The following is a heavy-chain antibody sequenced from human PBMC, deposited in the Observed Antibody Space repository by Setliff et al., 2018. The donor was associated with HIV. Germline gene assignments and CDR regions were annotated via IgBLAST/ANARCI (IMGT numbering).Heavy chain of an antibody. J-gene: IGHJ3*02. Sequence: SVKVSRQASGSTFTAYYSHWVRQAPGQGLEWMGWINPYSGGTNYAQNFQGWVTMTRVTSITTAYMELSRLTSGDTALYFCVREVRAAYKGPLWFGQSDPRPDTFDSWGQGTMVTVSS. V-gene: IGHV1-2*04. CDR1: GSTFTAYY. CDR3: VREVRAAYKGPLWFGQSDPRPDTFDS. D-gene: IGHD3-10*01. CDR2: INPYSGGT.